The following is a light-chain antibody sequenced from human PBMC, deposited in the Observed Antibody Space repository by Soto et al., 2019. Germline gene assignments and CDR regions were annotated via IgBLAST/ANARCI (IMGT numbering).Light chain of an antibody. J-gene: IGKJ4*01. CDR1: QSISSH. CDR2: DAS. CDR3: QQRPNWPLT. Sequence: EIVLTQSPATLSLSPGERATLSCRASQSISSHLVWYQQKLCQAPRLLIYDASNRATVIPARFSGRGSGTDFTLTISSLEPEDFAVYYCQQRPNWPLTFGGGTRVEIK. V-gene: IGKV3-11*01.